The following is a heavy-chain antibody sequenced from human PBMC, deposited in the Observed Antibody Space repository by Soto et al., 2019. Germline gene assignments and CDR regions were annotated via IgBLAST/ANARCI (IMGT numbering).Heavy chain of an antibody. CDR3: ARKVLGSSGSVASCHQAYNRFHP. CDR2: IIPIFGTA. D-gene: IGHD3-22*01. V-gene: IGHV1-69*01. J-gene: IGHJ5*02. Sequence: QVQLVQSGAEVKKPGSSVKVSCKASGCTFSSYAISWVRQAPGQGLEWMGGIIPIFGTAYYAEKFQGRVTITADESTSKADMQLSSLRSEDTAVYYCARKVLGSSGSVASCHQAYNRFHPSVQGTLVTVSS. CDR1: GCTFSSYA.